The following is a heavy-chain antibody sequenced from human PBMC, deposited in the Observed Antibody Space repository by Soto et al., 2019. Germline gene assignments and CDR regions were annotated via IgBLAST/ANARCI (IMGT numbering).Heavy chain of an antibody. CDR3: VRERSAAGTGWFEP. V-gene: IGHV1-8*01. CDR1: GYTFTSYD. CDR2: MNPNSGNT. Sequence: QVQLVQSGAEVKKPGASVKVSCKASGYTFTSYDINWVRQATGQGLEWMGWMNPNSGNTGYAQKFQGRVTMTRNTSISTAYMELSSLRSEDTAVYYCVRERSAAGTGWFEPWGQGTLVTVSS. D-gene: IGHD6-13*01. J-gene: IGHJ5*02.